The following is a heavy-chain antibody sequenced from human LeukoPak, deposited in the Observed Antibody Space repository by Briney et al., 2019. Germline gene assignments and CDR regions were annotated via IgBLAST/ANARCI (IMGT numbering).Heavy chain of an antibody. Sequence: QAPGQGLEWMGRINPNSGGTNYAQKFQGRVTMTRDTSISTAYMELSRLRSDDTAVYYCARDLRIAAAGTSDYWGQGTLVTVSS. CDR3: ARDLRIAAAGTSDY. V-gene: IGHV1-2*06. CDR2: INPNSGGT. D-gene: IGHD6-13*01. J-gene: IGHJ4*02.